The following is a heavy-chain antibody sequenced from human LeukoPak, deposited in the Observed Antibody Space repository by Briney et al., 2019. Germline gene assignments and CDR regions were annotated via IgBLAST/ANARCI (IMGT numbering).Heavy chain of an antibody. V-gene: IGHV3-74*01. CDR2: INSEGRSA. CDR3: ARDRGYSSDY. Sequence: GGPLRLSCAASGFTFSSYWMHWVRQAPGKGLVWVSRINSEGRSANYADSVEGRFTISRDNAKNTLYLQMNSLRGEDTAVYYCARDRGYSSDYWGQGTLVTVSS. J-gene: IGHJ4*02. CDR1: GFTFSSYW. D-gene: IGHD5-18*01.